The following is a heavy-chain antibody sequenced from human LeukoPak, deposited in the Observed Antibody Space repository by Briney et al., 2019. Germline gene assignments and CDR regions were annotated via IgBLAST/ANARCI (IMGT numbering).Heavy chain of an antibody. Sequence: TGGSLRLSCAASGFTFSSYAMGWVRQAPGKGLEWVSAISGSGGSTYYADSVKGRFTISRDNSKNTLYLQMNSLRAEDTAVYYCARATTVTTWLDVWGKGTTVTVSS. J-gene: IGHJ6*04. D-gene: IGHD4-17*01. CDR2: ISGSGGST. V-gene: IGHV3-23*01. CDR1: GFTFSSYA. CDR3: ARATTVTTWLDV.